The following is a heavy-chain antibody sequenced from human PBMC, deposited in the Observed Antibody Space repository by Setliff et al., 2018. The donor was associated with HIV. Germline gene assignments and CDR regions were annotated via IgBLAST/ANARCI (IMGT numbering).Heavy chain of an antibody. Sequence: SETLSLTCTISGGSISLHYWSWIRQPPGKGLEWIGTIYYDGSTIYDPSLRSRVTMSVDTSRNQVSLKLSSVSAADTAVYYCARDQGLELRGDYYYYGMDVWGQGTTVTVSS. J-gene: IGHJ6*02. CDR1: GGSISLHY. CDR3: ARDQGLELRGDYYYYGMDV. V-gene: IGHV4-59*11. D-gene: IGHD1-7*01. CDR2: IYYDGST.